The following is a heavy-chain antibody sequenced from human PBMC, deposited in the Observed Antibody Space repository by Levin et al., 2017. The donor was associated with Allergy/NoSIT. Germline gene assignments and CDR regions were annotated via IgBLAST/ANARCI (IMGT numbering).Heavy chain of an antibody. CDR2: ISYDEKKE. J-gene: IGHJ4*02. Sequence: GESLKISCVASGVSFKIYNMHWVRQAPGKGLEWVAFISYDEKKEYYIDSVKGRFTISRDTAKNILYLQMNSLSVQDTAVYYCAKERSTGGSFDYWGQGTLVTVSS. CDR1: GVSFKIYN. D-gene: IGHD4-11*01. V-gene: IGHV3-30*18. CDR3: AKERSTGGSFDY.